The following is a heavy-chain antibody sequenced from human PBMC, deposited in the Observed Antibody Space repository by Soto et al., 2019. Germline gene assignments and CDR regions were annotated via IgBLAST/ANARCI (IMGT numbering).Heavy chain of an antibody. V-gene: IGHV1-2*02. Sequence: GSSVTVSCTASGYTFTGYYMHWVRQAPGQGLEWMGWINPNSGGTNYAQKFQGRFTMTRDTSISKAYMGLSRLRSDDTALYYRESGWCSAKLDYWGQGTLVTVSS. CDR1: GYTFTGYY. J-gene: IGHJ4*02. CDR2: INPNSGGT. CDR3: ESGWCSAKLDY. D-gene: IGHD2-8*01.